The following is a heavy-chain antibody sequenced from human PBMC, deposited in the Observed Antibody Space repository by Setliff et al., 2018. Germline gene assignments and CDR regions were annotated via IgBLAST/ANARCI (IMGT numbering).Heavy chain of an antibody. Sequence: SETLSLTCTVSGGSISSSSYYWGWIRQPPGKGLEWTGSIYYSGSTYYNPSLKSRVTISVDTSKNQFSLKLSSVTAADTAVYYCARLSGFLYIDVWGKGTTVTVSS. V-gene: IGHV4-39*07. CDR2: IYYSGST. J-gene: IGHJ6*03. CDR3: ARLSGFLYIDV. D-gene: IGHD3-3*01. CDR1: GGSISSSSYY.